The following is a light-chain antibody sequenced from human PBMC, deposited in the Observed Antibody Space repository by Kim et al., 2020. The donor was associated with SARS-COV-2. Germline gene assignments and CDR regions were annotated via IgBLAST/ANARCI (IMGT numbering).Light chain of an antibody. CDR3: QQYDDKLYP. CDR2: DTS. Sequence: SIRDRVTVACGASQSISTSLTWCQQKPEKAPKLLIYDTSNLNSGGPSRFSGSGSGTEFTLTINNLRPDDTAIYHCQQYDDKLYPFGQGTRLEI. J-gene: IGKJ2*01. CDR1: QSISTS. V-gene: IGKV1-5*01.